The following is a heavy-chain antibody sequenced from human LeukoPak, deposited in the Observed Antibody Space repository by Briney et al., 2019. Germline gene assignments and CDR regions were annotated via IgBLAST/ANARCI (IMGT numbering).Heavy chain of an antibody. V-gene: IGHV1-46*01. CDR1: GYTFTSYY. Sequence: ASVKVSCKASGYTFTSYYMHWVRQAPGRGLEWMGIINPSGGSTSYAQKFQGRVTMTRDTSTSTVYMELSSLRPEDTAVYYCARAGDGDYPDYWGQGTLVTVSS. CDR3: ARAGDGDYPDY. CDR2: INPSGGST. J-gene: IGHJ4*02. D-gene: IGHD3-16*01.